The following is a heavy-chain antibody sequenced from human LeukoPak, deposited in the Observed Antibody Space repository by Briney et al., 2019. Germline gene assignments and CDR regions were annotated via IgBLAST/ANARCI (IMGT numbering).Heavy chain of an antibody. V-gene: IGHV1-69*05. Sequence: GSSVKVSCKASGGTFSSYAISWVRQAPGQGLEWMGGIIPIFGTANYAQKFQGRVTITTDESTSTAYMELSSLRSEDTAVYYCARDGCGSTSCYGLNWFDPWGQGTLVTVSS. D-gene: IGHD2-2*01. CDR2: IIPIFGTA. CDR3: ARDGCGSTSCYGLNWFDP. J-gene: IGHJ5*02. CDR1: GGTFSSYA.